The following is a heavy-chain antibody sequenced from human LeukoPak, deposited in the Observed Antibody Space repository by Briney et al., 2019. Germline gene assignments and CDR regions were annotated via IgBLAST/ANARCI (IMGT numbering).Heavy chain of an antibody. Sequence: GGSLRLSCAASGFTFSSYSMNWVRQAPGKGLEWVSSISSSSSYIYYADSVKGRFTISRDNAKNSLYLQMNSLRAEDTAVYYCARGGIEGATTYWGQGTLVTVSS. J-gene: IGHJ4*02. CDR1: GFTFSSYS. CDR2: ISSSSSYI. V-gene: IGHV3-21*01. CDR3: ARGGIEGATTY. D-gene: IGHD1-26*01.